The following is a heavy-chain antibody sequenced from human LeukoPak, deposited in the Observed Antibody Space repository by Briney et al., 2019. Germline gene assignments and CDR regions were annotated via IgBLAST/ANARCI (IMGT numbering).Heavy chain of an antibody. V-gene: IGHV7-4-1*02. Sequence: ASVKVSCKASGYTFTSYAMNWVRQAPGQGLEWMGWVNTNTGNPTYAQGFTGRVVFSLDTSVSTAYLQISSLKAEDTAVYYCASWGPKGSGSYWDYWGQGTLVTISS. CDR1: GYTFTSYA. J-gene: IGHJ4*02. CDR2: VNTNTGNP. D-gene: IGHD1-26*01. CDR3: ASWGPKGSGSYWDY.